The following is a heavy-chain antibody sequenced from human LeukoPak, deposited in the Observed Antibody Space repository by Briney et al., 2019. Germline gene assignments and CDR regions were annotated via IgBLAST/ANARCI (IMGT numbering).Heavy chain of an antibody. CDR3: ARGYSYGSLSEAYYFDY. CDR2: INTKTGDP. J-gene: IGHJ4*02. Sequence: ASVKVSCKASGYIFNSYAMNWVRQAPGQGLEWMGWINTKTGDPTYAQGFTGRCVFSLDTSVSTAYLQISSLKAEDTAVYYCARGYSYGSLSEAYYFDYWGQGSLVTVSS. V-gene: IGHV7-4-1*02. CDR1: GYIFNSYA. D-gene: IGHD5-18*01.